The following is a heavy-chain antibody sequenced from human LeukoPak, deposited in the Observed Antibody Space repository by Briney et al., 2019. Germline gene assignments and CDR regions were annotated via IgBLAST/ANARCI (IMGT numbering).Heavy chain of an antibody. CDR1: GFTFSSYW. D-gene: IGHD3-10*01. V-gene: IGHV3-74*01. J-gene: IGHJ4*02. CDR3: ARDGPLWFGESRSDF. Sequence: GGSLRLSCAAPGFTFSSYWMHWVRQAPGKGLVWVSRINSDGSSTSYADSVKGRFTISRDNAKKSLYLQMNSLRAEDTAVYHCARDGPLWFGESRSDFWGQGTLVTVSP. CDR2: INSDGSST.